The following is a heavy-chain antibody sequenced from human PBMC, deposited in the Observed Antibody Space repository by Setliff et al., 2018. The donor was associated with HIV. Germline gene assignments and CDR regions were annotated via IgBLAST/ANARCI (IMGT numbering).Heavy chain of an antibody. CDR1: GFTFSTYS. V-gene: IGHV3-7*03. Sequence: GGSLRLSCAASGFTFSTYSMNWVRQAPGRGLEWVANINADGSEMYSVDSVKGRFTISRDNAKSSLFLQMNNLRGEDTAVYHCTMGHYKSSAGWGQGTQVTVSS. J-gene: IGHJ4*02. CDR3: TMGHYKSSAG. D-gene: IGHD3-10*01. CDR2: INADGSEM.